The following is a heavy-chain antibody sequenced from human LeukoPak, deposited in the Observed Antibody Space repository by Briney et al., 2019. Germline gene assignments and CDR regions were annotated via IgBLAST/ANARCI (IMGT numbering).Heavy chain of an antibody. CDR3: ASLSGSYLKGWYFDL. J-gene: IGHJ2*01. CDR2: IYHGGST. CDR1: GYSISSGYY. D-gene: IGHD1-26*01. Sequence: SETLSLTCTVSGYSISSGYYWGWIRQPPGKGLEWIGSIYHGGSTYYNPSLKSRVTISVDTSKNQFSLKLSSVTAADTAVYYCASLSGSYLKGWYFDLWGRGTLVTVSS. V-gene: IGHV4-38-2*02.